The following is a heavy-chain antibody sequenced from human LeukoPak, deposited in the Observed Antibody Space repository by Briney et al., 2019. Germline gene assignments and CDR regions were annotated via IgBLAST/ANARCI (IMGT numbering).Heavy chain of an antibody. D-gene: IGHD4-17*01. Sequence: SDTLSLPCTVSCGSFSSHYWSWIRQPPGKGLEWMGYISYMGSSNHNPSLKSRVTISVDTSKNQFSLKLSSVTAADTGVYYCARDPTTVTKGFDIWGQGTMVTVSS. CDR1: CGSFSSHY. CDR3: ARDPTTVTKGFDI. V-gene: IGHV4-59*11. J-gene: IGHJ3*02. CDR2: ISYMGSS.